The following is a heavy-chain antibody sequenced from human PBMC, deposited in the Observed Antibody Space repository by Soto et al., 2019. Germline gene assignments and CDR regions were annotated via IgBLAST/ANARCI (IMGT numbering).Heavy chain of an antibody. D-gene: IGHD3-10*01. V-gene: IGHV1-2*02. CDR3: ATDDYGIFPY. J-gene: IGHJ4*02. Sequence: HVQLGQSGTEVKKPGASVRVSCMVSGYPFTTYYIHGVRQAPGQGLEWMGWIDPRSGGTVYEQKFQGIVTMTRDTSISTVYLDLSGLTSDDTALYYCATDDYGIFPYWGQGSLVTVSS. CDR2: IDPRSGGT. CDR1: GYPFTTYY.